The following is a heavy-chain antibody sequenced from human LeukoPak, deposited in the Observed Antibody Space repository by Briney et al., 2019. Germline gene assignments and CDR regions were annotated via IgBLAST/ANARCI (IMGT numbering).Heavy chain of an antibody. CDR3: AKDLGSGWYYFES. D-gene: IGHD6-19*01. CDR1: GFTFRTYG. V-gene: IGHV3-33*06. J-gene: IGHJ4*02. CDR2: IWYDGSEK. Sequence: PGGSLRLSCAASGFTFRTYGMPWVRQAPGKGLERVAVIWYDGSEKYYADSVKGRFTISRDNFKNTLYLQMDSLRVEDTAVYYCAKDLGSGWYYFESWGQGVLVTASS.